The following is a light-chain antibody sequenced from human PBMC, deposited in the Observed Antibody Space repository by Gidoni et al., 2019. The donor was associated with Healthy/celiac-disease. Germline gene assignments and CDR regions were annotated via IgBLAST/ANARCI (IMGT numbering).Light chain of an antibody. J-gene: IGLJ3*02. CDR3: QSADSSGTDRV. V-gene: IGLV3-25*03. CDR2: KDS. CDR1: ALPKQY. Sequence: SYDLTQPPSVSLATGQTARITCSGDALPKQYAYWYQQKPGQAPVLVIYKDSERPSGIPERFSGSSSGKTVTLTISGVQAEDEADYYCQSADSSGTDRVFGGGTKLTVL.